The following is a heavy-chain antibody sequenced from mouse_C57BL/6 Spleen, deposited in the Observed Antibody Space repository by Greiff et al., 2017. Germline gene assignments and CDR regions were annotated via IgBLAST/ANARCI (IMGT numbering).Heavy chain of an antibody. CDR2: INPSDGGT. Sequence: CKASGYSFTGYYMNWVKQSPAKSLEWIGEINPSDGGTTYNQKYKAKATLTVDRSSSSAYMQLKSLTSEDSAVYYCARSRYYGSSYVYYFDYWGQGTTLTVSS. CDR3: ARSRYYGSSYVYYFDY. D-gene: IGHD1-1*01. J-gene: IGHJ2*01. CDR1: GYSFTGYY. V-gene: IGHV1-42*01.